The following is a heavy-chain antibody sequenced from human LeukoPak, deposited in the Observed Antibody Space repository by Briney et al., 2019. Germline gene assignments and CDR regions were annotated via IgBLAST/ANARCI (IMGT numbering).Heavy chain of an antibody. Sequence: SETLSLTCTVSGGSMSNHYWSWIRQPPGKGLESIGYVYFSGSTIYNPSLRIRLTISVDTSRNQFYLKLTSCTAADTAVYYCACLTSGALTPPFDYWGQGRLVTVSS. CDR1: GGSMSNHY. CDR2: VYFSGST. V-gene: IGHV4-59*08. J-gene: IGHJ4*02. CDR3: ACLTSGALTPPFDY. D-gene: IGHD3-10*01.